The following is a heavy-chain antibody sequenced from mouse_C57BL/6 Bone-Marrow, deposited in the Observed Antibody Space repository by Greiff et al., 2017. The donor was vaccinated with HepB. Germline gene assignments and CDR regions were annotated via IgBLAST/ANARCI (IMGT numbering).Heavy chain of an antibody. CDR1: GYTFTDYY. CDR2: INPYNGGT. D-gene: IGHD4-1*01. Sequence: EVQLQQSGPVLVKPGASVKMSCKASGYTFTDYYMNWVKQSHGKSLEWIGVINPYNGGTSYNQKFKGKATLTVDKSSSTAYMELNSLTSEDSAVYYCARTDWGGYFDVWGTGTTVTVSS. CDR3: ARTDWGGYFDV. J-gene: IGHJ1*03. V-gene: IGHV1-19*01.